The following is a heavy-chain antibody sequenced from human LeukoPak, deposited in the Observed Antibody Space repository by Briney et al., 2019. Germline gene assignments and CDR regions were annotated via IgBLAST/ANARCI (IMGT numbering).Heavy chain of an antibody. J-gene: IGHJ4*02. CDR2: IYSGGST. Sequence: TGGSLRLSCAASGFTFSDYYMSWIRQAPGKGLEWVSIIYSGGSTYYADSVKGRFTISRDNSKNTLYLQMNSLRAEDTAVYYCASRYSSGWYDYWGQGTLVTVSS. D-gene: IGHD6-19*01. CDR1: GFTFSDYY. V-gene: IGHV3-53*01. CDR3: ASRYSSGWYDY.